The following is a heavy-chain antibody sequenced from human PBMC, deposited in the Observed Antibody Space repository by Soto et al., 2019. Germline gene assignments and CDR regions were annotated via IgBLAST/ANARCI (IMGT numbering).Heavy chain of an antibody. D-gene: IGHD1-1*01. J-gene: IGHJ5*02. Sequence: SETLSLTCTVSGAFISGFYWSWTRTSAGKGLEWIGRIYATGTTAYTPSLKSRVMMSVDTSKKQFSLKLRSVTAADTAVYYCVRDGTKTLRDWFDPWGQGISVTVSS. CDR2: IYATGTT. CDR1: GAFISGFY. V-gene: IGHV4-4*07. CDR3: VRDGTKTLRDWFDP.